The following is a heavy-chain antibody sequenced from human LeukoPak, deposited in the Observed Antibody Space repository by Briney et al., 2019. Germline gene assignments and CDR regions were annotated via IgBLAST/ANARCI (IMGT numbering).Heavy chain of an antibody. CDR2: INPNSGGT. V-gene: IGHV1-2*02. D-gene: IGHD3-3*01. J-gene: IGHJ4*02. Sequence: ASVKVSCKASGYTFTGYYMHWVRQAPGQGLEWMGWINPNSGGTNYAQKFQGRVTMTRDTSISTAYMELSRLRSDDTAVYYCARVDSITIFGVVELLDYWGQGTLVTVSS. CDR1: GYTFTGYY. CDR3: ARVDSITIFGVVELLDY.